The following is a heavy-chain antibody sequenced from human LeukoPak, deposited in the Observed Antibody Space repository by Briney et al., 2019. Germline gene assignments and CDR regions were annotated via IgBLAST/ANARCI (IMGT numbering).Heavy chain of an antibody. CDR1: GFTFSSYW. Sequence: GGSLRLSCAASGFTFSSYWMSWVRQAPGKGLEWVANIKQDGSEKYYVDSVKGRFTVSRDNAKNSLYLQMNSLRAEDTAVYYCARGYSSVFTYYAHLIYYFDYWGQGTLVTVSS. J-gene: IGHJ4*02. V-gene: IGHV3-7*01. CDR2: IKQDGSEK. CDR3: ARGYSSVFTYYAHLIYYFDY. D-gene: IGHD6-19*01.